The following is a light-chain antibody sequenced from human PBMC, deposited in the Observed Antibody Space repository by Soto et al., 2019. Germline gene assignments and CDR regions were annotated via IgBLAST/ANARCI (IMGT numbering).Light chain of an antibody. J-gene: IGKJ5*01. CDR1: QSVFNH. CDR3: HQSSSTPRT. Sequence: DVQMTQSPSSLSASVGDSVTITCRASQSVFNHLSWFQQRPGQGPKLLIYDVSSLHAGVPSRFSGSGSGTDFTLTISTVQAEDAAIYFCHQSSSTPRTVGAGT. V-gene: IGKV1-39*01. CDR2: DVS.